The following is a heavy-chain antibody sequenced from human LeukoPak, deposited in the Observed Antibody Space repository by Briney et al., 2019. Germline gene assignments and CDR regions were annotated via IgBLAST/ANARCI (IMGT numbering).Heavy chain of an antibody. J-gene: IGHJ6*04. CDR3: ARCGPGSTSCYNKGNIGMDV. V-gene: IGHV1-3*01. CDR1: GYTFTSYA. D-gene: IGHD2-2*02. CDR2: INAGNGDT. Sequence: ASVKVSCKSSGYTFTSYAMHWVRQAPGQKLEWMGWINAGNGDTKYSRKFQGRVTITRDTSASTAYMELSSLRSEDTAVYYCARCGPGSTSCYNKGNIGMDVWGKGTTVTVSS.